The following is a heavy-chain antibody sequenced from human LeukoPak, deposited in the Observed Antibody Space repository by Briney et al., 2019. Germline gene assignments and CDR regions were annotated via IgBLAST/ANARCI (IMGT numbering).Heavy chain of an antibody. J-gene: IGHJ4*02. CDR3: ARGLSSGSYFPY. CDR1: GFTFSDYW. Sequence: PGGSLRLSCTASGFTFSDYWMNWVRQAPGKGLEWVATIKQDGTERYYVDSVKGRFTISRDSAKNSLYLQMDSLRAEDTAVYYCARGLSSGSYFPYWGQGTLVTVSS. CDR2: IKQDGTER. V-gene: IGHV3-7*01. D-gene: IGHD1-26*01.